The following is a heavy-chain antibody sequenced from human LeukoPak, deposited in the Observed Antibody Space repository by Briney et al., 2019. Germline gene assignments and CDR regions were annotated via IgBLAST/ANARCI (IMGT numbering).Heavy chain of an antibody. CDR3: AKTPRASLPGYSSSWLYYFDY. V-gene: IGHV3-30*02. CDR1: GFTFSSYG. D-gene: IGHD6-13*01. J-gene: IGHJ4*02. Sequence: GGSLRLSCAASGFTFSSYGMHWVRQAPGKGLEWVAFIRYDGSNKYYADSVKGRFTISRDNSKNTLYLQMNSLRAEDTAVYYCAKTPRASLPGYSSSWLYYFDYWGQGTLVTVSS. CDR2: IRYDGSNK.